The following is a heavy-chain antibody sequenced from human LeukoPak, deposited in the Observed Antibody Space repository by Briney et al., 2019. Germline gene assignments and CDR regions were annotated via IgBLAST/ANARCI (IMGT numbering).Heavy chain of an antibody. CDR2: IYYSGST. D-gene: IGHD3-10*01. V-gene: IGHV4-39*07. Sequence: NTSETLSLTCTVSGGSISSSSYYWGWIRQPPGKGLEWIGSIYYSGSTYYNPSLKSRVTISVDTSKNQFSLKLSSVTAADTAVYYCATRKRAFTMVRGALDYWGQGTQVTVSS. CDR3: ATRKRAFTMVRGALDY. CDR1: GGSISSSSYY. J-gene: IGHJ4*02.